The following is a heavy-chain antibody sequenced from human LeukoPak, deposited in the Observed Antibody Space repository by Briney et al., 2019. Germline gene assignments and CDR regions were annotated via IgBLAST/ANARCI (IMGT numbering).Heavy chain of an antibody. CDR2: ISSSSSYI. Sequence: PGGSLRLSSAASGFTFSSYSMNWVRQAPGKGLEWVSSISSSSSYIYYADSVKGRFTISRDNAKNSLYLQMNSLRAEDTAVYYCARSIRSLEWFFDYWGQGSLVTVSS. V-gene: IGHV3-21*06. D-gene: IGHD3-3*01. CDR1: GFTFSSYS. J-gene: IGHJ4*02. CDR3: ARSIRSLEWFFDY.